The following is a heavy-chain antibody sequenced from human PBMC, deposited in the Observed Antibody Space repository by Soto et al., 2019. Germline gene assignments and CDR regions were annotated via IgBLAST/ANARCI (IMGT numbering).Heavy chain of an antibody. CDR3: AREDSIIIPAVSDF. V-gene: IGHV3-21*01. Sequence: GGSLSLSCEVSGFYFNNYGINWVRQAPGKGLEWVSSVSKSDYTYYSDSVKGRFTISRDNAKNSVSLQMNSLRAEDTAVYYCAREDSIIIPAVSDFWGQGTLVTVSS. J-gene: IGHJ4*02. CDR2: VSKSDYT. CDR1: GFYFNNYG. D-gene: IGHD2-2*01.